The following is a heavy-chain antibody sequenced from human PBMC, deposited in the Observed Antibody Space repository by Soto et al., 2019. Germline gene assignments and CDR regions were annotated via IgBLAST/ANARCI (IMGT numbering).Heavy chain of an antibody. Sequence: QVQLVQSGAELRKPGSSVKVSCKAYGGTFSDYTINWVRQAPGQRLEWMGGIIPIFDTANYAEKFQGRVTITADESTSTSLMEVSSLRSEDTAVYYCARNGTLTGYSYGMDVWGQGTMVTVSS. J-gene: IGHJ6*02. D-gene: IGHD1-1*01. V-gene: IGHV1-69*01. CDR3: ARNGTLTGYSYGMDV. CDR2: IIPIFDTA. CDR1: GGTFSDYT.